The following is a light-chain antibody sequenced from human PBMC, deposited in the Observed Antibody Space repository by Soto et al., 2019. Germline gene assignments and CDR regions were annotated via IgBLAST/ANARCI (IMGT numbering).Light chain of an antibody. V-gene: IGKV3-11*01. CDR1: QSVSSY. J-gene: IGKJ4*01. Sequence: EIVLTQSPATLSLSPGERATLSCRASQSVSSYLAWYQQKPGQAPRLLLYDASNRATGIPARFSGSWSGTDFTLTISSLEPEDFAVYYCQQRSNWPFALTFGGGTKVEIK. CDR3: QQRSNWPFALT. CDR2: DAS.